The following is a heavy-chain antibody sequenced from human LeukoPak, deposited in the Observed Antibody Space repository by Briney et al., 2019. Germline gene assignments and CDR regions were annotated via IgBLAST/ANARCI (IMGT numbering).Heavy chain of an antibody. Sequence: GGSLRLSCAASGFTFSSYTMSWIRQAPGKGLEWVSTITTSDGNTYYADSVKGRFTVSRDNSKNTLYLQMNSLRAEDTAVYYCAKDGGLWVSAHWGDSWGRGTLVTVSS. J-gene: IGHJ4*02. CDR2: ITTSDGNT. V-gene: IGHV3-23*01. D-gene: IGHD7-27*01. CDR1: GFTFSSYT. CDR3: AKDGGLWVSAHWGDS.